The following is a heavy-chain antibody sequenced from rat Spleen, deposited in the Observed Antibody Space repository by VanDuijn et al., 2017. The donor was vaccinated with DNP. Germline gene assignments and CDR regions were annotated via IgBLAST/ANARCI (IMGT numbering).Heavy chain of an antibody. CDR3: ARDGSYRAMEA. D-gene: IGHD1-3*01. J-gene: IGHJ4*01. CDR2: ISYSGTT. CDR1: GYSITSNY. V-gene: IGHV3-1*01. Sequence: EVQLQESGPGLVKPSQSLSLTCSVTGYSITSNYWGWIRKFPGNKVEWIGHISYSGTTSYSPSLKSRISLTRDTSKNQFFLQLNSVTTEDTATYYCARDGSYRAMEAWGQGTSVTVSS.